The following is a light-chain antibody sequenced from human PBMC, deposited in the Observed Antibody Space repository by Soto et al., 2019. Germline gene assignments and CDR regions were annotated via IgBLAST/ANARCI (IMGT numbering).Light chain of an antibody. Sequence: EIVLTQSPGTLSLSPGERATLSCRASQSVGRNYLAWYQQKPGQAPRLLIYGASSRATSIPDRFSGSGSGTDFTLSISRLQPEDVAVYYCQQYKQWPVAFGGGTKVEIK. CDR1: QSVGRNY. CDR2: GAS. J-gene: IGKJ4*01. V-gene: IGKV3-20*01. CDR3: QQYKQWPVA.